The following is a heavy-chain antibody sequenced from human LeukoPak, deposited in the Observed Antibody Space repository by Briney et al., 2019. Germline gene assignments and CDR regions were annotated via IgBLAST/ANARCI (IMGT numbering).Heavy chain of an antibody. D-gene: IGHD3-9*01. J-gene: IGHJ4*02. V-gene: IGHV1-18*01. CDR3: AREPWYYDILTGSTGVWYFDY. Sequence: ASVKVSCKASGYTFTSYGISWVRQAPGQGLEWMGWISAYNGNTNYAQKLQGRATMTTDTSTSTAYMELRSLRSDDTAVYYCAREPWYYDILTGSTGVWYFDYWGQGTLVTVSS. CDR1: GYTFTSYG. CDR2: ISAYNGNT.